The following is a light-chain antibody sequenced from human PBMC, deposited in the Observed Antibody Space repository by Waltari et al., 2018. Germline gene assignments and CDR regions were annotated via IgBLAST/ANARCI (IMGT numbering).Light chain of an antibody. CDR1: SSDVGGYNY. CDR2: DVN. V-gene: IGLV2-11*01. J-gene: IGLJ2*01. Sequence: QSALTQPRSVSGSPGQSVTISCTGTSSDVGGYNYVSWYQQHPYKAPNRMIYDVNKRPSGVPDRFSGSKSGNTASLTISGLQAEDEADYYCCSYAGTYTSYMFFGGGTKLTVL. CDR3: CSYAGTYTSYMF.